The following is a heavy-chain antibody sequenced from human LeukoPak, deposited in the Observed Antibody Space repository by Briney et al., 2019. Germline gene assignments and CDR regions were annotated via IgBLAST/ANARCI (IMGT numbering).Heavy chain of an antibody. D-gene: IGHD2-2*01. J-gene: IGHJ4*02. V-gene: IGHV4-4*07. Sequence: SETLSLTCTVSGASISSYYWSWIRQPAGKGLEWIGRIHTTGGTGYNPSLKSRITMSVDASKNQFSLKVSSVTAADTAVYYCARDLALGYCPSSSCSSPLFDYWGQGTLVTVSS. CDR2: IHTTGGT. CDR1: GASISSYY. CDR3: ARDLALGYCPSSSCSSPLFDY.